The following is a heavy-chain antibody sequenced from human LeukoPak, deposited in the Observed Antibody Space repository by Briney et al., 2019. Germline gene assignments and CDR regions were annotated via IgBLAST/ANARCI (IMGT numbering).Heavy chain of an antibody. Sequence: GGSPRLSCAAFGFTFSTYGMHWVRQAPGKGLEWVAVIWYDGSDKYYADSVKGRFTISRDNSKNTLYLQMNSLRAEDTAVYFCARGGVQGVITYYFDFWGQGTLVTVSS. CDR2: IWYDGSDK. CDR3: ARGGVQGVITYYFDF. J-gene: IGHJ4*02. D-gene: IGHD3-10*01. V-gene: IGHV3-33*01. CDR1: GFTFSTYG.